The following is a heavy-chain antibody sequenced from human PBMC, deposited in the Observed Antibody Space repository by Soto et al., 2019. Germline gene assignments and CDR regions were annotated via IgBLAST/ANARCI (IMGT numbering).Heavy chain of an antibody. CDR3: ARGVRITIFGVVITKYYFDY. J-gene: IGHJ4*02. Sequence: QVRLQESGPGLVNPSETLSLTCTVSGGSISDYYWSWIRQPPGKGLEWIGYIHSSGSTAHNPSLKSRVTISVDTYKNQFSMKLSSVTGADTAVYYCARGVRITIFGVVITKYYFDYWGQGTLVTVSS. D-gene: IGHD3-3*01. CDR1: GGSISDYY. CDR2: IHSSGST. V-gene: IGHV4-59*12.